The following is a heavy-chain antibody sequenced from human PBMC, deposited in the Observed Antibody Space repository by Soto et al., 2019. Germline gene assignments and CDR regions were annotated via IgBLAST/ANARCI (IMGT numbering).Heavy chain of an antibody. J-gene: IGHJ5*02. CDR1: GYTLTELS. V-gene: IGHV1-24*01. D-gene: IGHD3-3*01. Sequence: ASVKVSCKVSGYTLTELSMHWVRQAPGKGLEWMGGFDPEDGETIYAQKFQGRVTMTEDTSTDTAYMELSSLRSEDTAVYYCATVRLRDFWSGYLPNWFDPWGQGTLVTVSS. CDR3: ATVRLRDFWSGYLPNWFDP. CDR2: FDPEDGET.